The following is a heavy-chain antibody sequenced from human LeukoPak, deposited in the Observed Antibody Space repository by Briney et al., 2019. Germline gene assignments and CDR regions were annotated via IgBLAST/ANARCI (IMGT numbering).Heavy chain of an antibody. CDR1: GFTFSSYA. CDR3: AKARYCSGGSCYYFDH. D-gene: IGHD2-15*01. J-gene: IGHJ4*02. Sequence: GGSLRLSCAASGFTFSSYAMHWVRQAPGKGLEWVAVISYDGSNKYYADSVKGRFTISRDNSKNTLYLQMNSLRAEDTAVYYCAKARYCSGGSCYYFDHWGQGTLVTVSS. CDR2: ISYDGSNK. V-gene: IGHV3-30*04.